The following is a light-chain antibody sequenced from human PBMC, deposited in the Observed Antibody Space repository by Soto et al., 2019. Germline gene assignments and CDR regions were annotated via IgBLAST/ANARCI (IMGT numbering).Light chain of an antibody. CDR1: QNIRSR. V-gene: IGKV1-5*01. J-gene: IGKJ1*01. Sequence: DFQITQSPSTVSASVGDRVTITCRASQNIRSRLAWFQQKPGKAPKLLIYDASSLESGVPSRFSGSGSGTDFTLTITNLQPEDFATYSCQQSYNSPQTFGQGTKVDIK. CDR3: QQSYNSPQT. CDR2: DAS.